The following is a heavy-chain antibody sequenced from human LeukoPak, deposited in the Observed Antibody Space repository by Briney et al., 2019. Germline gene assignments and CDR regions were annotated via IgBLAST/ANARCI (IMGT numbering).Heavy chain of an antibody. V-gene: IGHV3-48*04. CDR2: ISSNSGTI. J-gene: IGHJ3*02. D-gene: IGHD2-2*01. Sequence: GGSLRLSCTASGFIFSNSNMNWVRQAPGKGLEWLSYISSNSGTIYFADSVKGRFTISRDNAKNSLYLQMNSLRAEDTAVYYCAREGDFDCSSTSCYKPKNAFDIWGQGTMVTVSS. CDR1: GFIFSNSN. CDR3: AREGDFDCSSTSCYKPKNAFDI.